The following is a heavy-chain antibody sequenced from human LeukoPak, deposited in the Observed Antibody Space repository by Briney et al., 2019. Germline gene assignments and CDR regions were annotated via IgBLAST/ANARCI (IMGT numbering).Heavy chain of an antibody. CDR1: GFTFRSYA. Sequence: GGSLRLSCVASGFTFRSYAMSWVRQAPGKGLEWVSAISGSGTNTYYADAVKGRFTISRDNSKNTLYLQMNNLRAEDTAVYYCATPRGTVATGAVYWGQGTLVTVFS. CDR2: ISGSGTNT. CDR3: ATPRGTVATGAVY. J-gene: IGHJ4*02. V-gene: IGHV3-23*01. D-gene: IGHD4-23*01.